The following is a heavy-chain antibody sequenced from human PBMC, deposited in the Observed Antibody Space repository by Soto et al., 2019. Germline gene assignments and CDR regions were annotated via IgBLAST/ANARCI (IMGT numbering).Heavy chain of an antibody. Sequence: EVQLLESGGGLVQPGGSLRLSCAASGFIFSNHAMSWVRQAPGKGLEWVSGISSDGSLIYYADSVKGRFHMSRDNSKNILYLEMNSLRGEDTAIYFCAKRPGTGSAAKNFDFWGPGTLVTVSS. V-gene: IGHV3-23*01. CDR2: ISSDGSLI. CDR1: GFIFSNHA. D-gene: IGHD2-15*01. J-gene: IGHJ4*02. CDR3: AKRPGTGSAAKNFDF.